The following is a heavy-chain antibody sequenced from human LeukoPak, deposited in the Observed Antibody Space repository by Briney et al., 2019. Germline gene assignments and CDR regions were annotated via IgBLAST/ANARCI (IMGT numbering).Heavy chain of an antibody. D-gene: IGHD2-2*01. J-gene: IGHJ4*02. CDR3: ALTVGYCSSTSCYFDY. Sequence: GGSLRLSCAASGFTFSSYAMSWVRQAPGTGLEWVSAISGSGGSTYYADSVKGRFTISRDNSKNTLYLQMNSLRAEDTAVYYCALTVGYCSSTSCYFDYWGQGTLVTVSS. CDR2: ISGSGGST. V-gene: IGHV3-23*01. CDR1: GFTFSSYA.